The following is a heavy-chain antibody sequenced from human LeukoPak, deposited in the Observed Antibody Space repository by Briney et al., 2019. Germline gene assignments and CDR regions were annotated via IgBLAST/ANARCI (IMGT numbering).Heavy chain of an antibody. CDR2: ISTAGDT. D-gene: IGHD3-22*01. CDR1: GFTFSSYD. CDR3: ARSRDYDSSGYYRHDAFDI. Sequence: GGSLRLSCAASGFTFSSYDMHWVRQATGKGLEWVSAISTAGDTYYPGSVKGRFTISRENAKNSLYLQMNSLRAGDTAVYYCARSRDYDSSGYYRHDAFDIWGQGTMVTVSS. V-gene: IGHV3-13*04. J-gene: IGHJ3*02.